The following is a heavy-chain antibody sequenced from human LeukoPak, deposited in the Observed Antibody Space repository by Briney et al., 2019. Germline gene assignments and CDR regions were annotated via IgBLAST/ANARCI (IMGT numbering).Heavy chain of an antibody. Sequence: SETLSLTCTVSGGSIRSGDYYWSWIRQPPGKGLEWIGYIYYSGSTYYNPSLKSRVTISVDTSKNQFSLKLSSVTAADTAVYYCASNTIGYFDYWGQGTLVTVSS. J-gene: IGHJ4*02. CDR2: IYYSGST. V-gene: IGHV4-30-4*01. CDR3: ASNTIGYFDY. CDR1: GGSIRSGDYY. D-gene: IGHD2-2*01.